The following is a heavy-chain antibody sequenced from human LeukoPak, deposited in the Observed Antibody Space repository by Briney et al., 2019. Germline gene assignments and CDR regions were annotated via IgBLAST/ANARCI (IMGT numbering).Heavy chain of an antibody. CDR1: GFTFSNYG. V-gene: IGHV3-33*06. CDR3: AKDDTSASDIDY. CDR2: IWFDGSNQ. Sequence: GGSLRLSCAASGFTFSNYGMHWVRQAPGKGLEWVAVIWFDGSNQYYADSVKGRFTISRDNSKNTLYLQMNSLRAEDTAVYYRAKDDTSASDIDYWGQGTLVTVSS. D-gene: IGHD3-22*01. J-gene: IGHJ4*02.